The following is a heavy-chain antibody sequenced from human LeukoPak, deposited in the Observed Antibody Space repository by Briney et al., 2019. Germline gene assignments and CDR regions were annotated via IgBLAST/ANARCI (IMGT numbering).Heavy chain of an antibody. CDR1: GGSISSGGYS. CDR2: IYHSGST. D-gene: IGHD3-16*01. V-gene: IGHV4-30-2*01. J-gene: IGHJ4*02. Sequence: SQTLSLTCAVSGGSISSGGYSWSWIRQPPGKGLEWIGYIYHSGSTYYNPSLKSRVTISVDRSKNQFSLKLSSVTAADTAVYYCTQGAGWLIDYWGQGILVSVSS. CDR3: TQGAGWLIDY.